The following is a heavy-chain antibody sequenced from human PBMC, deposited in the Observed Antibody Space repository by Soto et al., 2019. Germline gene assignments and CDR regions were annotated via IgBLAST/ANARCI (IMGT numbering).Heavy chain of an antibody. CDR1: GGSFSGYY. J-gene: IGHJ3*02. V-gene: IGHV4-34*01. CDR3: ARNSRITMIVVVITRGAFDI. D-gene: IGHD3-22*01. Sequence: SETLSLTCAVYGGSFSGYYWSWIRQPPGKGLEWIGEINHSGSTNYNPSLKSRVTISVDTSKNQFSLKLSSVTAADTAVYYCARNSRITMIVVVITRGAFDIWGQGTMVTV. CDR2: INHSGST.